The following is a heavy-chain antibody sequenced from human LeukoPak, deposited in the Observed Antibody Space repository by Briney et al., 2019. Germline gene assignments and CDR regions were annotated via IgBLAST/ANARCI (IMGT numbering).Heavy chain of an antibody. D-gene: IGHD1-26*01. Sequence: PSETLSLTCAVSGGSIRNSSFYWGWIRQPPGKGLEWIASIYNSGTTYYNPSLKSRVTISVDTSKNQFSLKLSSVTAADTAVYYCARRRVGAIDYWGQGTLVTVSS. CDR2: IYNSGTT. J-gene: IGHJ4*02. CDR3: ARRRVGAIDY. V-gene: IGHV4-39*01. CDR1: GGSIRNSSFY.